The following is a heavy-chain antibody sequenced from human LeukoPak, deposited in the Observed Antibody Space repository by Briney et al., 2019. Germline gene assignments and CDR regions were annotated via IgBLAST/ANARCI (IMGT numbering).Heavy chain of an antibody. D-gene: IGHD2-15*01. V-gene: IGHV3-30-3*01. CDR2: ISYDGSNK. CDR1: GFTFTSYA. J-gene: IGHJ4*02. Sequence: GGSLRLSCAASGFTFTSYAMHWVRQAPGKGLEWVAVISYDGSNKYYADSVKGRFTISRDNSKNTLYLQMNSLRAEDTAVYYCARDIQKGILCGMTDWGQGTLVTVSS. CDR3: ARDIQKGILCGMTD.